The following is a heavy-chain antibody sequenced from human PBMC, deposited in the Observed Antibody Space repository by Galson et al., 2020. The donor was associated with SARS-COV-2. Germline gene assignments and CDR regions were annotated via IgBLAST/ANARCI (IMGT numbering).Heavy chain of an antibody. V-gene: IGHV3-33*06. D-gene: IGHD3-16*01. CDR2: IWYDGSNK. CDR1: GFTFSSYG. CDR3: AKDLALGYNWFDP. Sequence: GESLKISCAASGFTFSSYGMHWVRQAPGKGLEWVAVIWYDGSNKYYADSVKGRFTISRDNSKNTLYLQMNSLRAEDTAVYYCAKDLALGYNWFDPWGQGSLVTVSS. J-gene: IGHJ5*02.